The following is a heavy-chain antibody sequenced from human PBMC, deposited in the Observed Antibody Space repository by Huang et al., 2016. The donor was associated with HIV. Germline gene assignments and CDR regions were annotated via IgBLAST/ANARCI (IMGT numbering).Heavy chain of an antibody. CDR3: ARDPYYSNRWKRNDASFL. J-gene: IGHJ3*01. CDR2: IGRDRRDT. CDR1: GYDFGSYG. V-gene: IGHV1-18*01. Sequence: QVQLVQSGGEVMQPGASVRVSCKASGYDFGSYGMSWVRQAPGKGLGGLGWIGRDRRDTSSEQKFQGRVTMPTDTSTTTTYMELRSLRSDDTAMYYCARDPYYSNRWKRNDASFLWGQGTMITVSS. D-gene: IGHD4-4*01.